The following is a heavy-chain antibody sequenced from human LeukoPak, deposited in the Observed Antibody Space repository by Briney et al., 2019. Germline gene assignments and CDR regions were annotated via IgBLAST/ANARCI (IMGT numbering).Heavy chain of an antibody. CDR3: TLRIAVPGKFS. CDR2: ISGSGGST. D-gene: IGHD6-19*01. V-gene: IGHV3-23*01. CDR1: GFTISSSY. Sequence: GGTLCLTFAASGFTISSSYMGWVRQAPGKGLEWVSAISGSGGSTYYADSVKGSLTIFRDNSKNTLYLPMNSLRAEDTAVYFCTLRIAVPGKFSWGQGTLVTISS. J-gene: IGHJ5*02.